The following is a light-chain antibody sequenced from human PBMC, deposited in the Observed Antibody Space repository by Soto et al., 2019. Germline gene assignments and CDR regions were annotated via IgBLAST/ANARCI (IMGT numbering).Light chain of an antibody. CDR3: QQYNNLLRT. CDR2: DAS. Sequence: EIVLTQSPATLSLSPGERATLSCRASQSVSSYLAWYQQKPGQAPRLLIYDASNRATGIPARFSGSGSGTDFTLTISRLEPEDFAVYYCQQYNNLLRTFGQGTKVDIK. J-gene: IGKJ1*01. V-gene: IGKV3-11*01. CDR1: QSVSSY.